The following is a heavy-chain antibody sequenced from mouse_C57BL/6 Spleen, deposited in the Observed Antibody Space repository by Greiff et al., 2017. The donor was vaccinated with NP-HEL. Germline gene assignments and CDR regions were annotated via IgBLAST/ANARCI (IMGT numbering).Heavy chain of an antibody. J-gene: IGHJ1*03. D-gene: IGHD2-3*01. V-gene: IGHV5-16*01. CDR3: ARDGGLYDGYYFDV. CDR2: INYDGSST. Sequence: EVQLVESEGGLVQPGSSMKLSCTASGFTFSDYYMAWVRQVPEKGLEWVANINYDGSSTYYLDSLKSRFIISRDNAKNILYLQMSSLKSEDTATYYCARDGGLYDGYYFDVWGTGTTVTVSS. CDR1: GFTFSDYY.